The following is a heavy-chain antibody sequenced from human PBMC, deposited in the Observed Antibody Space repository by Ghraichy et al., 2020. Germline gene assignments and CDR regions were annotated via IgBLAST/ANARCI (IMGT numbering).Heavy chain of an antibody. CDR2: IHYSGTT. Sequence: SETLSLTCSVSGGSISSSSYYWGWIRQPPGKGLEWIGSIHYSGTTYYDPSLKSRVIISVDTSQNQLSLKLTSVTAADTAVYYCARNGYYYDKSGNSYAYDIWGQGTVVTVSS. V-gene: IGHV4-39*01. CDR3: ARNGYYYDKSGNSYAYDI. D-gene: IGHD3-22*01. CDR1: GGSISSSSYY. J-gene: IGHJ3*02.